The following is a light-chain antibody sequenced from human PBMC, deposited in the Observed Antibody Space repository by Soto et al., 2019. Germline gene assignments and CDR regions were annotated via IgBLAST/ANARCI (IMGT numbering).Light chain of an antibody. CDR2: DAS. CDR1: QSVSSY. Sequence: EIVLTQSPATLSLSPGERATLSCRASQSVSSYLAWYQQKPGQAPRLLIYDASNRATGIPARFSGSASGTDFTLTISSLEPEDFAVYYCQQRSNWPQYTFGQGTKLEIK. J-gene: IGKJ2*01. CDR3: QQRSNWPQYT. V-gene: IGKV3-11*01.